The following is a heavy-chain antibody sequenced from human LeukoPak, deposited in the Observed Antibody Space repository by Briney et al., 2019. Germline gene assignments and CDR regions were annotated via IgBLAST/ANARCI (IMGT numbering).Heavy chain of an antibody. D-gene: IGHD3-10*01. Sequence: PSETLSLTCTVSGGSISSYYWSWIRQPPGKGLGWIGYIYYSGSTNYNPSLKSRVTISVDTSKNQFSLKLSSVTAADTAVYYCARRLLWFGEAGWFDPWGQGTLVTVSS. CDR2: IYYSGST. V-gene: IGHV4-59*01. CDR3: ARRLLWFGEAGWFDP. J-gene: IGHJ5*02. CDR1: GGSISSYY.